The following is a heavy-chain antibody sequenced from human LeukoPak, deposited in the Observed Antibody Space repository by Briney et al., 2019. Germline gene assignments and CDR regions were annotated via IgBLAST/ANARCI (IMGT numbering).Heavy chain of an antibody. CDR2: ISSSSSTI. Sequence: GGSLRLSCAASGFTFSSYSMNWVRQAPGKGLEWVSYISSSSSTIYYADSVKGRFTISRDNAKNSLYLQMNSLRAEDTAVYYCARAGCSGGSCFDYWGQGTLVTVSS. CDR1: GFTFSSYS. CDR3: ARAGCSGGSCFDY. D-gene: IGHD2-15*01. J-gene: IGHJ4*02. V-gene: IGHV3-48*01.